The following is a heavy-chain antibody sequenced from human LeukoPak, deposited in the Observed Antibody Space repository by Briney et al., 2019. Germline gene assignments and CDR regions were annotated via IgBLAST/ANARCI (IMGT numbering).Heavy chain of an antibody. Sequence: ASAKVSCKASGYTFSNYGISWVRQAPGQGLEWMGWISVYNGNTNYAQKFQGRVTMTTDTSMTTAYMEMRSLRSDDTAVYYCARDLAYNYGDPHYFDYWGQGTLVTVSS. CDR2: ISVYNGNT. J-gene: IGHJ4*02. D-gene: IGHD5-24*01. CDR1: GYTFSNYG. V-gene: IGHV1-18*01. CDR3: ARDLAYNYGDPHYFDY.